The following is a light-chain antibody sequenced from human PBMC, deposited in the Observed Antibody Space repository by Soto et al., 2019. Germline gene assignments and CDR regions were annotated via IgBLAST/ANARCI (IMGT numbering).Light chain of an antibody. CDR2: GAS. V-gene: IGKV3-15*01. CDR1: QSVSSN. J-gene: IGKJ1*01. Sequence: EIVMTQSPATLSVSPGERATLSCRASQSVSSNLAWYQQKPGQSPRLLIYGASTRATGIPARFSGSGSGTEFTLTISSLQSEDFATYSCQHSTTWTFGQGTKVEIK. CDR3: QHSTTWT.